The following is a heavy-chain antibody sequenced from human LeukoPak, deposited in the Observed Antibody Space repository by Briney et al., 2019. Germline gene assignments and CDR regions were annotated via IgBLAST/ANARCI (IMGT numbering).Heavy chain of an antibody. D-gene: IGHD5-18*01. CDR2: IYYSGST. J-gene: IGHJ5*02. Sequence: PSQTLSLTCTVSGGSVSSGSYYWSWIRQPPGKGLEWIGYIYYSGSTNYNPSLKSRVTISVDTSKNQFSLKLSSVTAADTAVYYCARDFRGYGYNWFDPWGQGALVTVSS. V-gene: IGHV4-61*01. CDR3: ARDFRGYGYNWFDP. CDR1: GGSVSSGSYY.